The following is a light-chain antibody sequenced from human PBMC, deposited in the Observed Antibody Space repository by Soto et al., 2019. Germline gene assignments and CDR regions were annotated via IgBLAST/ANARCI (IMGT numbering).Light chain of an antibody. CDR3: SSWTGSSTL. CDR2: DVS. Sequence: QSALTQPASVSGSPGQSITISCTGTSSDVGAYNYVSWYQQHPGRAPQLIIYDVSYRPSGVSNRFSGSKSGNTASLTISGLQAGDEADYYCSSWTGSSTLFGGGTTLTVL. J-gene: IGLJ2*01. V-gene: IGLV2-14*01. CDR1: SSDVGAYNY.